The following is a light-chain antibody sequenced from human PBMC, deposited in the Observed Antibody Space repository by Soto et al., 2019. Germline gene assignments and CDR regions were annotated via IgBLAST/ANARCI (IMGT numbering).Light chain of an antibody. J-gene: IGKJ4*01. Sequence: DIVMTQSPATLSVSPGERATLSCRASQSVSSNFAWYQQTPGQAPRLLIYGASTRATGIPVRFSGSGSGTEFTLTITSLQSEDFAVYYCQQYNSLPLTFGGGT. CDR1: QSVSSN. V-gene: IGKV3-15*01. CDR2: GAS. CDR3: QQYNSLPLT.